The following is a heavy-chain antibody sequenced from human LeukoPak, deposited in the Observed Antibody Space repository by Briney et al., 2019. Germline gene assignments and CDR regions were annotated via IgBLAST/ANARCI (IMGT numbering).Heavy chain of an antibody. CDR2: ISGSGGST. CDR3: ARAPVGSGGGNGLQIDY. Sequence: GGTLRLSCAASGFTFSSYGMSWVRQAPGKGLEWVSAISGSGGSTYYADSVKGRFTISRDNSKNTLYLQMNSLRAEDTAVYYCARAPVGSGGGNGLQIDYWGQGTLVTVSS. CDR1: GFTFSSYG. J-gene: IGHJ4*02. V-gene: IGHV3-23*01. D-gene: IGHD3-10*01.